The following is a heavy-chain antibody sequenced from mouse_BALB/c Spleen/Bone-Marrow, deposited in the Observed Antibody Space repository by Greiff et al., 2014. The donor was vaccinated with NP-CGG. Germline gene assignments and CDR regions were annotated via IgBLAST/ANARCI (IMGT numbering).Heavy chain of an antibody. CDR1: GFTFSSFG. CDR2: ISCGSSTI. Sequence: VQLKQPGGGLVQPGGSRKLSCAASGFTFSSFGMHWVRQAPEKGLEWVAYISCGSSTIYYADTVKGRFTITRDNPKNTLFLQMTSLRSEDTAMYYCARDDYDYAMDYWGQGTSVTVSS. D-gene: IGHD2-4*01. CDR3: ARDDYDYAMDY. J-gene: IGHJ4*01. V-gene: IGHV5-17*02.